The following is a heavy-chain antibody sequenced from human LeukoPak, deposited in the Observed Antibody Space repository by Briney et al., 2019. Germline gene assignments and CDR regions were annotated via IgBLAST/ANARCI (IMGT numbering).Heavy chain of an antibody. V-gene: IGHV3-21*01. D-gene: IGHD5-24*01. CDR3: ARDRPRGGQSPASYFDY. CDR2: IYSGSSYI. Sequence: GGYLRLSCAASGFTFSGYSMNWVRQAPGKGLEWVSSIYSGSSYIYYADSVRGPFTISRDNAKNSLYLQMNSLRAEDTAVYYCARDRPRGGQSPASYFDYWGEGTLVT. J-gene: IGHJ4*02. CDR1: GFTFSGYS.